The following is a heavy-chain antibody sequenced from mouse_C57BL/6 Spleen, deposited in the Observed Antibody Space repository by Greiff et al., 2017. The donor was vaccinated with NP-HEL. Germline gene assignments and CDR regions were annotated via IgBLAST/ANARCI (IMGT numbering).Heavy chain of an antibody. CDR1: GYTVTGYW. Sequence: VQLQQAGRELVEPGASVKLSCESSGYTVTGYWIQWVKQRPGQGLEWIGNINPSNGGTNYNEKFKSKATLTVDKSSRRAYMQLSSLTSEDSAVYYCARLGAMVVDWGQGNMVTFSA. D-gene: IGHD1-1*01. CDR3: ARLGAMVVD. V-gene: IGHV1-53*01. CDR2: INPSNGGT. J-gene: IGHJ3*01.